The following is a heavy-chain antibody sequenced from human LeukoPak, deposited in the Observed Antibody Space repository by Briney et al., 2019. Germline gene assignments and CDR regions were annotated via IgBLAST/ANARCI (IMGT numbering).Heavy chain of an antibody. CDR1: GFTFDDYA. D-gene: IGHD4-17*01. CDR2: ISWNSGSI. J-gene: IGHJ4*02. V-gene: IGHV3-9*01. CDR3: AKDSDYGDSI. Sequence: GGSLRLSCAASGFTFDDYAMHWVRQAPGKGLEWVSGISWNSGSIEYADSVKGRFTISRDNAKNSLYLQMNSLRAEDTALYYCAKDSDYGDSIWGQGTLVTVSS.